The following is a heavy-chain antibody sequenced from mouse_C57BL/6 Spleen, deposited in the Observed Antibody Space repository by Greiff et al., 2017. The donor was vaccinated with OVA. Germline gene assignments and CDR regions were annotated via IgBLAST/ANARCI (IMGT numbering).Heavy chain of an antibody. CDR3: ARSGTTVVAEAMDY. CDR1: GYSFTGYY. Sequence: EVKLQESGPELVKPGASVKISCKASGYSFTGYYMNWVKQSPEKSLEWIGEINPSTGGTTYNQKFKAKATLTVDKSSSTAYMQLKSLTSEDSAVYYCARSGTTVVAEAMDYWGQGTSVTVSS. CDR2: INPSTGGT. D-gene: IGHD1-1*01. V-gene: IGHV1-42*01. J-gene: IGHJ4*01.